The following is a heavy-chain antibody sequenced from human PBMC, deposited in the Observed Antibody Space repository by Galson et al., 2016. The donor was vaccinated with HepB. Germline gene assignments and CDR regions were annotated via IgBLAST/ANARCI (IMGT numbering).Heavy chain of an antibody. CDR1: GFTFDDYA. V-gene: IGHV3-9*01. CDR2: ISWNRGTI. Sequence: SLRLSCAASGFTFDDYAMHWVRQAPGKGLEWVSGISWNRGTIGYADSVKGRFTISRDNAKNSLYLQMNSLRVEDTALYYCAKDISQWPPEYYSYGLDVWGQGTTVTVSS. D-gene: IGHD6-19*01. J-gene: IGHJ6*02. CDR3: AKDISQWPPEYYSYGLDV.